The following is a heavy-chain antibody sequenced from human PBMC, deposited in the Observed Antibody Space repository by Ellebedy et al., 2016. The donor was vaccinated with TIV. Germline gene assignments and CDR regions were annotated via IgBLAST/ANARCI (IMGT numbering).Heavy chain of an antibody. V-gene: IGHV4-39*01. J-gene: IGHJ6*03. CDR2: IYYSGST. CDR1: GGSISSSSYY. Sequence: SETLSLTXTVSGGSISSSSYYWGWIRQPPGKGLEWIGSIYYSGSTYYNPSLKSRVTISVDTSNNHFSLRLGSVTAADTAVYYCAGHAYQYYMDVWGRGTTVTVSS. CDR3: AGHAYQYYMDV.